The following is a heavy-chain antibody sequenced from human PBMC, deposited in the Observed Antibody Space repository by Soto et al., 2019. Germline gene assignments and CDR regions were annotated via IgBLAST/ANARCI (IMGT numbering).Heavy chain of an antibody. J-gene: IGHJ4*02. Sequence: QVQLVQSETEVKKPGSSVKVSCQASGGTFSSYGISWVRLVPGQGLEWMGGIMPVFDIVNYARKFQGPVSLSADKSTSTAYMELSRLRSEDTAVYYCTRYYDILTGYFASWGQGALVTVSS. V-gene: IGHV1-69*17. CDR1: GGTFSSYG. CDR2: IMPVFDIV. D-gene: IGHD3-9*01. CDR3: TRYYDILTGYFAS.